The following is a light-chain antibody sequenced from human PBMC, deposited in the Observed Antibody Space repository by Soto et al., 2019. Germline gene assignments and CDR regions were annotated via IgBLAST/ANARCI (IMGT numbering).Light chain of an antibody. Sequence: IQMTPSPASLSASVGDRVTITCRARQSISSFLNWYQQKPGKAPKFLIYATSSVQSDVPSRFSGSGSGTDFTLTINSLQPEDFATYFCQQSFDTPFTFGQGTKLEIK. J-gene: IGKJ2*01. CDR2: ATS. V-gene: IGKV1-39*01. CDR1: QSISSF. CDR3: QQSFDTPFT.